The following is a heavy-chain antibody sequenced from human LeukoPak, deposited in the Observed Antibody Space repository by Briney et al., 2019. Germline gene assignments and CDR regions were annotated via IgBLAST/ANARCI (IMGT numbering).Heavy chain of an antibody. CDR2: IYYSGST. CDR1: GGSISSSSYY. J-gene: IGHJ3*02. V-gene: IGHV4-39*07. CDR3: ARVARWFGELINAFDI. Sequence: SETLSLTCTVSGGSISSSSYYWGWIRQPPGKGLEWIGSIYYSGSTYYNPSLKSRVTISVDTSKNQFSLELSSVTAADTAVYYCARVARWFGELINAFDIWGQGTMVTVSS. D-gene: IGHD3-10*01.